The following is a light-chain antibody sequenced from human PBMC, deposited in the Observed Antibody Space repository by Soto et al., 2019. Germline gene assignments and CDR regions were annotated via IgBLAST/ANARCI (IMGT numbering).Light chain of an antibody. CDR2: GAS. V-gene: IGKV3-15*01. J-gene: IGKJ4*01. Sequence: EIVMTQSPATLSVSPGERVTFSCRASQSISSSLAWYQQKPGQAPRLLIHGASTRATGIPDRFSGSGAGTEFTLTISSLQSEDFAVYYCQQYNNWPPVTFGGGTKVEIK. CDR1: QSISSS. CDR3: QQYNNWPPVT.